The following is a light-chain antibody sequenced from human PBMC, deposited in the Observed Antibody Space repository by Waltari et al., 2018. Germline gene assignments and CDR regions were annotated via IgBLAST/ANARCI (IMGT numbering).Light chain of an antibody. V-gene: IGLV2-11*01. CDR1: NSDAGSCDS. Sequence: QSVLTQPRSVSGSPGTSVTLSCTGTNSDAGSCDSVPWYQQNPGKAPKLVIYDAVRRPSGVPYRFSGSKYGATASLTISGLQAEDEADYYCCSYAGNYKFVFGGGTKVTVL. CDR3: CSYAGNYKFV. J-gene: IGLJ2*01. CDR2: DAV.